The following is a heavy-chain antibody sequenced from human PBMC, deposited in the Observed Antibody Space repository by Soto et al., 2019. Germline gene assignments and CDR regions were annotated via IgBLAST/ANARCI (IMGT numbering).Heavy chain of an antibody. D-gene: IGHD1-26*01. J-gene: IGHJ6*02. CDR2: ISSSSSYI. V-gene: IGHV3-21*01. CDR3: ARESDSGALFILMYGMDV. CDR1: GFTFSSYS. Sequence: GGSLRLSCAASGFTFSSYSMNWVRQAPGKGLEWVSSISSSSSYIYYADSVKGRFTISRDNAKNSLYLQMNSLRAEDTAVYYCARESDSGALFILMYGMDVWGQGTTVTVSS.